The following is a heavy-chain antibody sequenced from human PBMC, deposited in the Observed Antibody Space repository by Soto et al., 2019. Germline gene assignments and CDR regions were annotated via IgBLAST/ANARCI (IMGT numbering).Heavy chain of an antibody. CDR1: GFTFSSYG. CDR2: ISYDGSNK. D-gene: IGHD3-3*01. CDR3: AKDAAYYDFWSGSLRAYYYYYGMDV. J-gene: IGHJ6*02. V-gene: IGHV3-30*18. Sequence: PGGSLRLSCAASGFTFSSYGMHWVRQAPGKGLEWVAVISYDGSNKYYADSVKGRFTISRDNSKNTLYLQMNSLRAEDTAVYYFAKDAAYYDFWSGSLRAYYYYYGMDVWGQGTTVTVSS.